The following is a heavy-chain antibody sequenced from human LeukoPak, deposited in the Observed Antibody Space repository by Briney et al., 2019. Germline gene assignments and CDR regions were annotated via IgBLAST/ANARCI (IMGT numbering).Heavy chain of an antibody. J-gene: IGHJ4*02. CDR3: ARTTVTSYYFDY. Sequence: LSLTCAVYGGSFSGYYWSWIRQHPGKGLEWIGYIYYSGSTYYNPSLKSRVTISVDTSKNQFSLKLSSVTAADTAVYYCARTTVTSYYFDYWGQGTLVTVSS. CDR1: GGSFSGYY. CDR2: IYYSGST. D-gene: IGHD4-17*01. V-gene: IGHV4-31*11.